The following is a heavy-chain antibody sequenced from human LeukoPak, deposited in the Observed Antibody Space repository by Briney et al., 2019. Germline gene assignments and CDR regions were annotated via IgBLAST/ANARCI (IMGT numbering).Heavy chain of an antibody. J-gene: IGHJ4*02. D-gene: IGHD3-22*01. Sequence: SVKVSCKASGGTFSSYAISWVRQAPGQGLEWMGGIIPIFGTANYAQKFQGRVTITADESTSTAYMELGSLRSEDTAVYYCARSTYYYDSSGYYYDRYFDYWGQGTLVTVSS. CDR1: GGTFSSYA. CDR2: IIPIFGTA. CDR3: ARSTYYYDSSGYYYDRYFDY. V-gene: IGHV1-69*13.